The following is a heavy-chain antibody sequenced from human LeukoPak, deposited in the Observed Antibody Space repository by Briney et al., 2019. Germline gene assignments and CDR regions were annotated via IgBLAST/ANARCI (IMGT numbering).Heavy chain of an antibody. V-gene: IGHV4-59*01. D-gene: IGHD2-2*01. CDR1: GGSISSYY. J-gene: IGHJ5*02. CDR3: ARDGRWCSSTSCYGRVDP. Sequence: PSETLSLTCTVSGGSISSYYWSWIRQPPGEGLEWIGYIYYSGSTNYNPSLKSRVTISVDTSKNQFSLKLSSVTAADTAVYYCARDGRWCSSTSCYGRVDPWGQGTLVTVSS. CDR2: IYYSGST.